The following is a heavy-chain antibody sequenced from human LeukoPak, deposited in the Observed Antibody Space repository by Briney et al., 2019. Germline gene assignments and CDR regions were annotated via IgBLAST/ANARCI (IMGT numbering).Heavy chain of an antibody. J-gene: IGHJ5*02. Sequence: SETLSLTCTVSGGSISSYYWSWIRQPAGKGLEWIGRIHTSGRTNYNPSLKSRVAISVDTSKNQFSLSLSSVTAADTAVYYCTRSLSYNYADWFDPWGQGTLVTVSS. D-gene: IGHD5-18*01. V-gene: IGHV4-4*07. CDR3: TRSLSYNYADWFDP. CDR1: GGSISSYY. CDR2: IHTSGRT.